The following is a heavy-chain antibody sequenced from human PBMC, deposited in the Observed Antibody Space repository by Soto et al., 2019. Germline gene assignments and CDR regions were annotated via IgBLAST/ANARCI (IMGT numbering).Heavy chain of an antibody. CDR1: GGSISSDGDYYR. CDR3: ARVRENYFDS. V-gene: IGHV4-31*03. Sequence: QMQLQESGPGLVSPSQTLSLTCTVSGGSISSDGDYYRWSWIRQHPGKGLEWIGYIYDSGSPYYHPALESRVPVSVDTAKNQFSLKLSSLTAEDTAVYYCARVRENYFDSWGQGILVTVSS. CDR2: IYDSGSP. J-gene: IGHJ4*02.